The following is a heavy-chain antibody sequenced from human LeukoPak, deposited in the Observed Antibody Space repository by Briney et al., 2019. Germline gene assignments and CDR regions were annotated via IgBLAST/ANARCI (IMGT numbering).Heavy chain of an antibody. J-gene: IGHJ4*02. CDR3: ARSPDILTGYESVSDDY. D-gene: IGHD3-9*01. Sequence: SGTLSLTCAVYGGSFSGYYWSWIRQPPGKGLEWIGEINHSGSTNYNPSLKSRVTISVDTSKNQFSLKLSSVTAADTAVYYCARSPDILTGYESVSDDYWGQGTLVTVSS. CDR1: GGSFSGYY. V-gene: IGHV4-34*01. CDR2: INHSGST.